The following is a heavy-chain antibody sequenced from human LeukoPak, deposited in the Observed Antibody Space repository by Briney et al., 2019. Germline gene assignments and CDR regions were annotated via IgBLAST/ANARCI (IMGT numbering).Heavy chain of an antibody. V-gene: IGHV3-23*01. Sequence: GGSLRLSCAASGFTFSSDSMTWVRQAPGKGLEWVSTISHSGVSTFYADPVRGRLTISRDNSKNTLYLHMNSLSAEDTAIYYCAKDSFSSTWGQGTLVTVSS. D-gene: IGHD2-2*01. CDR1: GFTFSSDS. J-gene: IGHJ4*02. CDR2: ISHSGVST. CDR3: AKDSFSST.